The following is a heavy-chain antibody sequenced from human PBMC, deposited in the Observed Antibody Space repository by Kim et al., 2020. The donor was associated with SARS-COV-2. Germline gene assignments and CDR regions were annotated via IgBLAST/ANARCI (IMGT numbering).Heavy chain of an antibody. J-gene: IGHJ4*02. CDR2: ISYDGSNK. V-gene: IGHV3-30*04. Sequence: GGSLRLSCAASGFTFSCYAMHWVRQAPGKGLEWVAVISYDGSNKYYADSVKGRFTISRDNSKNTMYLQMNSLRGEDTAVYYCARGGRLLPGAYWGQGTLVTVSS. D-gene: IGHD5-12*01. CDR3: ARGGRLLPGAY. CDR1: GFTFSCYA.